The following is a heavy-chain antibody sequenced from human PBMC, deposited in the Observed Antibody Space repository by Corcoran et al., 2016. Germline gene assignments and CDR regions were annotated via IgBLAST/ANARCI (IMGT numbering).Heavy chain of an antibody. V-gene: IGHV4-59*01. J-gene: IGHJ3*02. CDR2: IHSGGTT. CDR3: ARHMPGPFDI. Sequence: QLQLQESGPGLVKPSETLSLTCTVSGGSINNYYWSWIRQPPGKGLEWIVYIHSGGTTKYNPSLNSRVTISVDTSKNQFFLELRSVTAADTAVYYCARHMPGPFDIWGQGTVVTVSS. CDR1: GGSINNYY. D-gene: IGHD2-2*01.